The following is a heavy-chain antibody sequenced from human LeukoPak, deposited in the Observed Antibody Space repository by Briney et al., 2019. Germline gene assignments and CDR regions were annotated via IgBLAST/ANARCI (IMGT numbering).Heavy chain of an antibody. J-gene: IGHJ4*02. Sequence: SGGSLRLSCAASGFTFSSYAMHWVRQAPGKGLEWVSAISGSGGSTYYADSVKGRFTISRDNSKNTLYLQMNSLRAEDTAVYYCAKDPPYYDFWSGYLDYWGQGTLVTVSS. CDR1: GFTFSSYA. CDR2: ISGSGGST. CDR3: AKDPPYYDFWSGYLDY. V-gene: IGHV3-23*01. D-gene: IGHD3-3*01.